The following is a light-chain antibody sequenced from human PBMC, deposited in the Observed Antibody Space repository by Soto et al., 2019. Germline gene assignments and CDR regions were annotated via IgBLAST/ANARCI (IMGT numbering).Light chain of an antibody. CDR1: QSISTH. Sequence: EIVLTQSPATLSLSPGERATLSCRASQSISTHLAWYQQKPGQAPRLLIHDVSNRATGIPARFSGSGSGTDFTLTISRLEPEDFAVYYCQQRSNWPLTFGPGTKVDIK. CDR2: DVS. V-gene: IGKV3-11*01. J-gene: IGKJ3*01. CDR3: QQRSNWPLT.